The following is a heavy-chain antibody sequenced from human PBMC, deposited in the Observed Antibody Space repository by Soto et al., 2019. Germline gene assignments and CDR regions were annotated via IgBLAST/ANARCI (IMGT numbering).Heavy chain of an antibody. D-gene: IGHD4-17*01. J-gene: IGHJ6*02. Sequence: QVQLQEPGPGLVKPSQTLSLTCTVSGGSISSGGYYWSWIRQHPGKGLEWIGYIYYSGGTYYNPSHKCLATRAVDTSKNQFSLQLSSVTAAATAVYYCARSTVEESYYYGMDVWGQGTTVTVSS. V-gene: IGHV4-31*01. CDR2: IYYSGGT. CDR3: ARSTVEESYYYGMDV. CDR1: GGSISSGGYY.